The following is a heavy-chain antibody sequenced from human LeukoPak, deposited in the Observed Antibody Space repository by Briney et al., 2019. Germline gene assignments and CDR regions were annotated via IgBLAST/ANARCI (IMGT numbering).Heavy chain of an antibody. CDR3: ARDPVEPLFLERFFYYYGMDV. D-gene: IGHD3-3*01. CDR1: GFTLSSYA. Sequence: PGGSLRLSCAASGFTLSSYAMHWVRQAPGKGLEWVAVISYDGSNKYYADSVKGRFTISRDNSKNTLYLQMNSLRAEDTAVYYCARDPVEPLFLERFFYYYGMDVWGQGTTVTVSS. CDR2: ISYDGSNK. V-gene: IGHV3-30-3*01. J-gene: IGHJ6*02.